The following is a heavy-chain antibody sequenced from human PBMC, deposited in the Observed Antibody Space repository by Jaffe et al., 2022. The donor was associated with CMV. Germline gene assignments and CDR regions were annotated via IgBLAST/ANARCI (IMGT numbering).Heavy chain of an antibody. CDR3: ARGPRAVAGTGDDWFDP. Sequence: QVQLQQWGAGLLKPSETLSLTCAVYGGSFSGYYWSWIRQPPGKGLEWIGEINHSGSTNYNPSLKSRVTISVDTSKNQFSLKLSSVTAADTAVYYCARGPRAVAGTGDDWFDPWGQGTLVTVSS. V-gene: IGHV4-34*01. CDR1: GGSFSGYY. D-gene: IGHD6-19*01. CDR2: INHSGST. J-gene: IGHJ5*02.